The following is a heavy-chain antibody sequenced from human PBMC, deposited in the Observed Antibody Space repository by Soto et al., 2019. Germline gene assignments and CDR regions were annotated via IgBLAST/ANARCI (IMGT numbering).Heavy chain of an antibody. V-gene: IGHV1-8*01. J-gene: IGHJ4*02. D-gene: IGHD5-18*01. CDR3: ARGDDTAMVVDY. CDR1: GYTFTSYD. Sequence: QVQLVQSGAEVKKPGASVKVSCKASGYTFTSYDINWVRQATGQGLEWMGWMNPNSGNTGYAQKFQGRVTMTRNTSISTADMGLSSLRSEDTAVYYCARGDDTAMVVDYWGQVTLVTVSS. CDR2: MNPNSGNT.